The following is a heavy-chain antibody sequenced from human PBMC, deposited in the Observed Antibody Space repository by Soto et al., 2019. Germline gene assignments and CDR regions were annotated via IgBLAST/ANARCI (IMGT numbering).Heavy chain of an antibody. V-gene: IGHV3-21*01. CDR1: GFTFSSYS. D-gene: IGHD6-19*01. J-gene: IGHJ4*02. CDR2: ISSSSSYI. Sequence: PGGSLRLSCAASGFTFSSYSMNWVRQAPGKGLEWVSSISSSSSYIYYADSVKGRFTISRDNAKNSLYLQMNSLRAEDTAVYYCAREMQVGWSFDYWGQGTLVTVSS. CDR3: AREMQVGWSFDY.